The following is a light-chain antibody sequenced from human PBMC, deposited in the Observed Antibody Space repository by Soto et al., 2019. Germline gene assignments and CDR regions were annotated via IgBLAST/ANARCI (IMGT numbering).Light chain of an antibody. J-gene: IGKJ3*01. CDR1: QSISSSY. V-gene: IGKV3-20*01. CDR3: QQYGSSRFF. CDR2: GAS. Sequence: EIVLTQSPGTLSLSPGERATLSCRASQSISSSYLAWYQQKPGQAPRLLVYGASSRATGIPDRFSGSGSGTDFTLTISRLEPEDVAVYYCQQYGSSRFFFGPGTKVDIK.